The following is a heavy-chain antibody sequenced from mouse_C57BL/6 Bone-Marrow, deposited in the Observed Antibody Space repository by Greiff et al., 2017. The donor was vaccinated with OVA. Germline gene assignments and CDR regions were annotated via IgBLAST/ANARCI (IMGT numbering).Heavy chain of an antibody. J-gene: IGHJ2*01. CDR2: IYPRSGNT. V-gene: IGHV1-81*01. Sequence: VKLMESGAELARPGASVKLSCKASGYSFTSYGISWVKQRTGQGLEWIGEIYPRSGNTYYNEKFKGKATLTADKSSSTAYMELRSLTSEDSAVYFCASPNWEEDYWGQGTTLTVSS. D-gene: IGHD4-1*01. CDR3: ASPNWEEDY. CDR1: GYSFTSYG.